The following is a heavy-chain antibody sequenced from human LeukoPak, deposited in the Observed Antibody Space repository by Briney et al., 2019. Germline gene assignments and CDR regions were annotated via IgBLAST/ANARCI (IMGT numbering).Heavy chain of an antibody. CDR2: ISGSGGGT. CDR1: GFTSTSYA. Sequence: GGSLRLSCVPSGFTSTSYAMSCVRPAPGEGLGWVSAISGSGGGTYYADSVKGRFTISRDNATNSLYLQMNSLRAEDTAVYYCAREDYGAFDYWGQGTLVTVSS. V-gene: IGHV3-23*01. J-gene: IGHJ4*02. CDR3: AREDYGAFDY. D-gene: IGHD4-17*01.